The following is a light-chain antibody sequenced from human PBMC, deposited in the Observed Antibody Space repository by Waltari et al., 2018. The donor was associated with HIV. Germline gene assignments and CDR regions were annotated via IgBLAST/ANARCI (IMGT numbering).Light chain of an antibody. V-gene: IGKV1-9*01. Sequence: DIQLSQSPSFMSASVGDRVTITCRASQGISNFLGWYQQKPGKAPNLLIYAASTLQSGVPSRFSGSGAGTEFTLTISSLQPEDVATYYCHRLNRYPPTFGGGTKVDIK. CDR2: AAS. CDR3: HRLNRYPPT. J-gene: IGKJ4*01. CDR1: QGISNF.